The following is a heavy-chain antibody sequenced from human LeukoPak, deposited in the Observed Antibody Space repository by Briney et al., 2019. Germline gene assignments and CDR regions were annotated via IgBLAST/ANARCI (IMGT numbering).Heavy chain of an antibody. D-gene: IGHD6-6*01. J-gene: IGHJ5*02. V-gene: IGHV4-61*02. CDR3: ASGYSSSGANWFDP. CDR2: IYTSGST. CDR1: GGSISSGSYY. Sequence: SQTLSLTYTVSGGSISSGSYYWSWIRQPAGKGLEWIGRIYTSGSTNYNPSLKSRVTISVDTSKNQFSLKLSSVTAADTAVYYCASGYSSSGANWFDPWGQGTLVTVSS.